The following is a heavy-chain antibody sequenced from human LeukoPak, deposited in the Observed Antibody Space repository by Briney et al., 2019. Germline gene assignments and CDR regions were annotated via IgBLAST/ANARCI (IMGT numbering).Heavy chain of an antibody. CDR1: GFTFTSSA. J-gene: IGHJ4*02. Sequence: WASVKVSCKASGFTFTSSAMQWVRQARGQRLEWIGWIVVGSGNTNYAQKFQERVTITRDMSTSTAYMELSSLRSEDTAVYYCAADQVVGAMRFDYWGQGTLVTVSS. CDR2: IVVGSGNT. CDR3: AADQVVGAMRFDY. D-gene: IGHD1-26*01. V-gene: IGHV1-58*02.